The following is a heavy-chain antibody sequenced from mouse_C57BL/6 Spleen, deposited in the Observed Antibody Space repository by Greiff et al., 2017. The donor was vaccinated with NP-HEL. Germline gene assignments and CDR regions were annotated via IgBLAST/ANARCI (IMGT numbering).Heavy chain of an antibody. CDR1: GFSFNTYA. Sequence: EVNLVESGGGLVQPKGSLKLSCAASGFSFNTYAMNWVRQAPGKGLEWVARIRSKSNNYATYYADSVKDRFTISRDDSESMLYLQMNNLKTEDTAMYYCVRQGWYGYPHAMDYWGQGTSVTVSS. CDR3: VRQGWYGYPHAMDY. J-gene: IGHJ4*01. CDR2: IRSKSNNYAT. D-gene: IGHD2-2*01. V-gene: IGHV10-1*01.